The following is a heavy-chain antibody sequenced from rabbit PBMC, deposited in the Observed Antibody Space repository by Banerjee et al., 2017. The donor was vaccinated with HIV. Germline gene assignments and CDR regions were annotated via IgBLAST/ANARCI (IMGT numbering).Heavy chain of an antibody. CDR2: THIDTSHT. CDR1: GFSFSNRYV. CDR3: ARDLAGVTGWNFGL. D-gene: IGHD4-1*01. J-gene: IGHJ4*01. Sequence: EESGGDLVQPEGSLTLTCKASGFSFSNRYVMCWVRQAPGKGLEWIGCTHIDTSHTYYASWAKGRFTITETSSTTVTLQMTSLTAADTATYFCARDLAGVTGWNFGLWGPGTLVTVS. V-gene: IGHV1S45*01.